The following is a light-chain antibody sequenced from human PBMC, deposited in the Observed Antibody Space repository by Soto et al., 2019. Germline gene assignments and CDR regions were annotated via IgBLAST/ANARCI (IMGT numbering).Light chain of an antibody. CDR1: QSISTY. Sequence: DIQMTQSPSSLSASVGDRVTITCLAGQSISTYLNWYQQKSGKPPKLLISAASSLQSGVPSRFSGSGSGTDFTLTISSLQPEDFATYYCQQSFSTLGWTFGQGTKVDIK. V-gene: IGKV1-39*01. CDR2: AAS. CDR3: QQSFSTLGWT. J-gene: IGKJ1*01.